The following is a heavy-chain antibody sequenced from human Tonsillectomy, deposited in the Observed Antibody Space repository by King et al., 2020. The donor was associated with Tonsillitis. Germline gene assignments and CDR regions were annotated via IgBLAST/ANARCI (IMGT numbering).Heavy chain of an antibody. Sequence: VQLVESGGGVVQPGRSLRLSCAASGFTFSSYGMHWVRQAPGKGLEWGAVIWYDGSNKYYAESVKGRFTISRENSKKTLYLQMNSLRAEDTAVYYCARDRGEMATLDYWGQGTLVTVSS. V-gene: IGHV3-33*01. D-gene: IGHD5-24*01. CDR2: IWYDGSNK. CDR1: GFTFSSYG. J-gene: IGHJ4*02. CDR3: ARDRGEMATLDY.